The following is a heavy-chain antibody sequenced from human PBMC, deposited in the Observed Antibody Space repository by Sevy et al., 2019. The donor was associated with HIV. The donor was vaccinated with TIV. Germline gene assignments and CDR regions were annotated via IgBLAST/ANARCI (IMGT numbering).Heavy chain of an antibody. D-gene: IGHD2-2*02. J-gene: IGHJ6*02. V-gene: IGHV3-23*01. Sequence: GGSLRLSCAASGFTFSTYSMHWVRQAPGKGLEWASGITGSGGSTYYADSVKGRFTISRDNSKNTLYLQMNSLRVEDTAVYYCAKVGYCSSTSCYSIYYGMDVWGQGTTVTVSS. CDR2: ITGSGGST. CDR1: GFTFSTYS. CDR3: AKVGYCSSTSCYSIYYGMDV.